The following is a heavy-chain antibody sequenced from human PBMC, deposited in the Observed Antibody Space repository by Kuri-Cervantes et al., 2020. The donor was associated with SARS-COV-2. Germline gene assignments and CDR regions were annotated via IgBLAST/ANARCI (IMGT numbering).Heavy chain of an antibody. Sequence: ETLSLTCKGSGYSFTSYWISWVRQMPGKGLEWMGRIDPSDSYTNYSPSFQGHVTISADKSISTAYLQWSSLKASDTAMYYCARHAAGWLQSFFDYWGQGTLVTVSS. CDR2: IDPSDSYT. J-gene: IGHJ4*02. CDR1: GYSFTSYW. D-gene: IGHD5-24*01. V-gene: IGHV5-10-1*01. CDR3: ARHAAGWLQSFFDY.